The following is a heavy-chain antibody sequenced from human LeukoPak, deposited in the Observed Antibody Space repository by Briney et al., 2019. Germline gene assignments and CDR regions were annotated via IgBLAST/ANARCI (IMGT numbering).Heavy chain of an antibody. J-gene: IGHJ1*01. D-gene: IGHD5-12*01. V-gene: IGHV3-74*01. CDR1: GFTFSDYW. CDR3: AKDQGGYLTSEYFQH. Sequence: PGGSLRLSCAASGFTFSDYWMHWVRQAPGKGLVWASRINPDGSSASYADSVKGRFTISRDNAKNTLYLQMNSLRAEDTAVYYCAKDQGGYLTSEYFQHWGQGTLVTVSS. CDR2: INPDGSSA.